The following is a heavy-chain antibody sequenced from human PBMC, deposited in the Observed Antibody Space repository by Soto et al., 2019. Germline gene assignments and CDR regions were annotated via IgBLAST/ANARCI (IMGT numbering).Heavy chain of an antibody. CDR2: ISYDGNNK. CDR3: ARDDSPTVGYFDL. CDR1: GFIFNNYA. V-gene: IGHV3-30-3*01. D-gene: IGHD1-1*01. Sequence: QGQLVESGGGVVQPGRSLRLSCAASGFIFNNYAMHWVRQAPGQGLEWVAVISYDGNNKYYADSVKGRLTISRDNSKNTLFLQMSSLRPEDTAVYYCARDDSPTVGYFDLWGRGTLVTVSS. J-gene: IGHJ2*01.